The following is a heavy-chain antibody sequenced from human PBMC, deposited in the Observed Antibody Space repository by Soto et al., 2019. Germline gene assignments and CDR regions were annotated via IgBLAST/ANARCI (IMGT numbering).Heavy chain of an antibody. Sequence: ASVKVSCKASGYTFTSYAMHWVRQAPGQRLEWMGWINAGNGNTKYSQKFQGRVTITRDTSASTAYMELSSLRSEDTAVYYCERTRRYSGYDLDHWGQGTLVTVSS. CDR1: GYTFTSYA. CDR3: ERTRRYSGYDLDH. CDR2: INAGNGNT. J-gene: IGHJ4*02. V-gene: IGHV1-3*01. D-gene: IGHD5-12*01.